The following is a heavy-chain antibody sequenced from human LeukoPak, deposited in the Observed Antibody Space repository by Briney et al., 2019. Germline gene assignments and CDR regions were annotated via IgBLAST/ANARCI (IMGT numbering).Heavy chain of an antibody. CDR1: GGSISSYY. Sequence: PSETLSLTCTVSGGSISSYYWSWIRQPPGKGLEWIGYFHYSESTNYNPSLKSRVTISLKTSKNQFSLKLSSVTAADTAVYYCARDRGSWGSKDYWGQGTLVTVSS. V-gene: IGHV4-59*12. D-gene: IGHD1-26*01. CDR2: FHYSEST. CDR3: ARDRGSWGSKDY. J-gene: IGHJ4*02.